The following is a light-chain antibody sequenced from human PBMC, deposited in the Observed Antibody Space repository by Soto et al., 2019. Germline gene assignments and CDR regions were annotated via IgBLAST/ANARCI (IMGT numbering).Light chain of an antibody. CDR2: AAS. CDR3: QQSYSTPRT. J-gene: IGKJ1*01. V-gene: IGKV1-39*01. Sequence: DLQMTQSPSSLSASLGDRVTITCRASQSISSYLNWFQQKPGKAPKLLIYAASSLQSGVPSRFSGSGSGTDFTLTISSLQPGDFATYYCQQSYSTPRTFGQGTKVEIK. CDR1: QSISSY.